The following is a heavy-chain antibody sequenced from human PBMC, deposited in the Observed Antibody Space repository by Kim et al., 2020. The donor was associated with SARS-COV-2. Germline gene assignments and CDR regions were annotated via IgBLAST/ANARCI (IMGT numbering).Heavy chain of an antibody. J-gene: IGHJ4*02. CDR3: AREPNYYDSSGYYYGGFDY. D-gene: IGHD3-22*01. V-gene: IGHV1-69*04. Sequence: GRVTITADKSTSTAYMELSSLRSEDTAVYYCAREPNYYDSSGYYYGGFDYWGQGTLVTVSS.